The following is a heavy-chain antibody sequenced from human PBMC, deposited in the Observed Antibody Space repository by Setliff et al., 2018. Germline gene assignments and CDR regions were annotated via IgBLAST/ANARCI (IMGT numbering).Heavy chain of an antibody. CDR2: MYHSGST. CDR3: ARHIWGAKMQLPHDVFDI. J-gene: IGHJ3*02. D-gene: IGHD2-2*01. V-gene: IGHV4-38-2*01. CDR1: YYSISSGYY. Sequence: PSETLSLTCAVSYYSISSGYYWGWIRQPPGKGLEWIGSMYHSGSTYYSPSLESRVTISVDMSKNHLSLKLSSVTAADTAVYYCARHIWGAKMQLPHDVFDIWGQGTMVTVS.